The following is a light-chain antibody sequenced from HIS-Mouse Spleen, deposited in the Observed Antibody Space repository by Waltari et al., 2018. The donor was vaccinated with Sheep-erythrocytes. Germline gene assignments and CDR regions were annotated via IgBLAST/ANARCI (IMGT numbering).Light chain of an antibody. J-gene: IGLJ3*02. CDR1: SSDVGGYNY. V-gene: IGLV2-14*01. CDR2: EVS. CDR3: SSYTSSSTWV. Sequence: QSALTQPASVSGSPGQSITISCTGTSSDVGGYNYVSWSQQHPGKAPKLMIYEVSNRPSGVSNRFSGAKAGNTASLTISGRQAEDEADYYCSSYTSSSTWVFGGGTKLTVL.